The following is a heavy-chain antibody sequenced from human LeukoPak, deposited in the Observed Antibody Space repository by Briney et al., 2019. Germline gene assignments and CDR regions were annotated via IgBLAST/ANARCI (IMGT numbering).Heavy chain of an antibody. CDR2: IHQYGGEK. V-gene: IGHV3-7*01. Sequence: GGSLRLSCEGSGFTFRSHWMSWVRQAPGKGLEWVANIHQYGGEKYYVDSVRGRFSISRDNAKNSLYLEMNSLRAEDTAVYYCARVGVALSQESRGQGTLVTVSS. J-gene: IGHJ4*02. CDR3: ARVGVALSQES. D-gene: IGHD3-10*01. CDR1: GFTFRSHW.